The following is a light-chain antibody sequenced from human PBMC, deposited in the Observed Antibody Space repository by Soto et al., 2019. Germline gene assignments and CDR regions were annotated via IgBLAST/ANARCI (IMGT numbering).Light chain of an antibody. CDR2: AAS. J-gene: IGKJ1*01. CDR1: QSISTY. CDR3: QQSFSTPWT. Sequence: DIQMTQSPSSLSASVGDRVTITCRASQSISTYLNWDQQKPGKAPKLLIYAASSLQSGVPSRFSGRGSGTDFTLTISSLQPEDFATYYCQQSFSTPWTVGQGTKVEIK. V-gene: IGKV1-39*01.